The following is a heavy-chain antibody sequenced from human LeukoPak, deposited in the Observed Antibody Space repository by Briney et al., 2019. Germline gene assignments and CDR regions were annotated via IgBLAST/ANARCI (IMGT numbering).Heavy chain of an antibody. CDR1: GFTFSSYG. CDR3: AREPSTVTTRYYFDY. J-gene: IGHJ4*02. D-gene: IGHD4-17*01. CDR2: IWYDGSNK. V-gene: IGHV3-33*01. Sequence: PGGSLLLSCAASGFTFSSYGMHWVRQAPGKGLEWVAVIWYDGSNKYYADSVKGRFTISRDNSKNTLYLQMNSLRAEDTAVYYCAREPSTVTTRYYFDYWGQGTLVTVSS.